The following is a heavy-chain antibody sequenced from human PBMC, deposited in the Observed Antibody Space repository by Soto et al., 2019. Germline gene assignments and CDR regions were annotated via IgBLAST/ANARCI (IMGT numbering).Heavy chain of an antibody. V-gene: IGHV4-34*01. D-gene: IGHD3-9*01. CDR1: GGSFSGYY. CDR2: INHSGST. Sequence: ETLSLTCAVYGGSFSGYYWSWIRQPPGKGLEWIGEINHSGSTNYNPSLKSRVTISVDTSKNQFSLKLSSVTAADTAVYYCARGYYDILTGPTDAFDIWGQGTMVTVSS. CDR3: ARGYYDILTGPTDAFDI. J-gene: IGHJ3*02.